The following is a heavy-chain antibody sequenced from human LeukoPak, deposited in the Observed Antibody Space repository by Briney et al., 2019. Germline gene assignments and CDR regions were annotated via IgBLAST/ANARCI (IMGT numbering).Heavy chain of an antibody. J-gene: IGHJ4*02. Sequence: PGASVKVSCKASGYTFTSYGISWVRQAPGQGLEWMGWISAYNGNTNYAQKLQGRVTMTTDTSTSTAYMELRSLRSDDTAVYYCARAYHYGDFPQVYNYWGQGTLVTVSS. CDR1: GYTFTSYG. V-gene: IGHV1-18*01. CDR2: ISAYNGNT. D-gene: IGHD4-17*01. CDR3: ARAYHYGDFPQVYNY.